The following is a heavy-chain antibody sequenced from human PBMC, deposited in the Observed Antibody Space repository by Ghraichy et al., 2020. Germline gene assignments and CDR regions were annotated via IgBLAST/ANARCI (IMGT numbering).Heavy chain of an antibody. J-gene: IGHJ4*02. CDR1: GFSVSSND. V-gene: IGHV3-53*01. D-gene: IGHD6-19*01. CDR3: ARRPVVAVPGSGGDN. Sequence: SCAASGFSVSSNDMNWVRQAPGKGLEWVSLIYSSGTTHYADSVKGRFTISRDTSKNTVYLQMNSLRAEDTAVYYCARRPVVAVPGSGGDNWGQGVLVTVSS. CDR2: IYSSGTT.